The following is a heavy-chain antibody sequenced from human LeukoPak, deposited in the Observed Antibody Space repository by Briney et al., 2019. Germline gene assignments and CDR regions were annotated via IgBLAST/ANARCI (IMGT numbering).Heavy chain of an antibody. Sequence: GGSLRLSCAASGFTFSSYEMNWVRQAPGKGLEWVSYISSSGSTIYYADSVKGRFTISRDNAKNSLYLQMNSLRADDTATFYCAKGEGGSYSASDFWGLGTRVTVSS. V-gene: IGHV3-48*03. CDR1: GFTFSSYE. D-gene: IGHD3-10*01. J-gene: IGHJ4*01. CDR3: AKGEGGSYSASDF. CDR2: ISSSGSTI.